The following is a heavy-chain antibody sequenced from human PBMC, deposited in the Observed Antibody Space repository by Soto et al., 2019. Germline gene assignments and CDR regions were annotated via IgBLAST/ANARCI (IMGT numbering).Heavy chain of an antibody. CDR3: VRNGSGSIDF. Sequence: PGGSLRLSCTASGFTFSNYAMNWVRQAPGKGLEWVSVICCSGGSDLYAAFVQGRFTTSRDNTKNTLYLQMKSLSADDTDEYYCVRNGSGSIDFWGRGTRVTVSS. V-gene: IGHV3-23*01. J-gene: IGHJ3*01. D-gene: IGHD6-25*01. CDR1: GFTFSNYA. CDR2: ICCSGGSD.